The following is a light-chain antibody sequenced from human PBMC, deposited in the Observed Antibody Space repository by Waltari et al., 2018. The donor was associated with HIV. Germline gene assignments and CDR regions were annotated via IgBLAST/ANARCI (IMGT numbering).Light chain of an antibody. CDR2: DAS. CDR3: QQRSTWPPAPT. Sequence: EIVLTQSPATLSLSPGERATLSCRASQSVDTYLAWYQQKSGQSPRLLIYDASIRATGTPARFSGSGSGTDFTLTISSLEPEDFAVYYCQQRSTWPPAPTFGGGTKVEIK. CDR1: QSVDTY. V-gene: IGKV3-11*01. J-gene: IGKJ4*01.